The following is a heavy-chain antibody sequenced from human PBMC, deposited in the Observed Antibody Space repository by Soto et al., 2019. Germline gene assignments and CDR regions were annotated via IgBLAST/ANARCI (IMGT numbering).Heavy chain of an antibody. CDR2: SHSGST. CDR1: GGSISSDY. V-gene: IGHV4-59*08. Sequence: QVQLQESGPGLVKPSGTLSLTCTVSGGSISSDYWNWIRQPPGKGLEWIGYSHSGSTTYSASLRSRVTISVDTSNNQFSLKLSSVTAADTAVYFCARHDGSRSTDYWGQGTLVTVSS. CDR3: ARHDGSRSTDY. D-gene: IGHD3-10*01. J-gene: IGHJ4*02.